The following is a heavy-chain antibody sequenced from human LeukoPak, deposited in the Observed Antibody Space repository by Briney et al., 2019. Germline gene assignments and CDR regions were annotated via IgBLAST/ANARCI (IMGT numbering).Heavy chain of an antibody. CDR2: ISEGADIT. V-gene: IGHV3-23*01. J-gene: IGHJ4*02. CDR1: GFNFRYYA. D-gene: IGHD2/OR15-2a*01. CDR3: AKQNSRGFDY. Sequence: GGSLRLXCAASGFNFRYYAMNWVRPAPGKGLECVSGISEGADITYYGGSVKGRFTISRDNSKNTLYLQMNSLRAEDTAVYYCAKQNSRGFDYWGQGTLVTVSS.